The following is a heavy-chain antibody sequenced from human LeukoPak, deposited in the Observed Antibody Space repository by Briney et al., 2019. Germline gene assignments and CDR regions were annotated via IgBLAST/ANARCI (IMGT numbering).Heavy chain of an antibody. D-gene: IGHD4-23*01. CDR1: GGTFSSYA. CDR2: IIPILGIA. V-gene: IGHV1-69*04. Sequence: SVKVSCKASGGTFSSYAISWVRQAPGQGLEWMGRIIPILGIANYAQKFQGRVTITADKSTSTAYMELSSLRSEDTAVYYCARGVDGGNSDWFGPWGQGTLVTVSS. J-gene: IGHJ5*02. CDR3: ARGVDGGNSDWFGP.